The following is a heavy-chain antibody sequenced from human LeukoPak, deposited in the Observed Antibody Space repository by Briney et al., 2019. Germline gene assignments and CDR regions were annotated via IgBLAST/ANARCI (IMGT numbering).Heavy chain of an antibody. CDR3: ARSNVGYYDSSGYYYKH. J-gene: IGHJ1*01. CDR2: IIPIFGTA. Sequence: ASVKVSCKASGGTFSSYAISWVRQAPGQGLEWMGGIIPIFGTANYAQKFQGRVTITADESTSTAYMELGSLRSEDTAVYYCARSNVGYYDSSGYYYKHWGQGTLVTVSS. V-gene: IGHV1-69*13. D-gene: IGHD3-22*01. CDR1: GGTFSSYA.